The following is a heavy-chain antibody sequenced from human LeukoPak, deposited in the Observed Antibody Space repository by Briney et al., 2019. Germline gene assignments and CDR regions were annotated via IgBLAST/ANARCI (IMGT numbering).Heavy chain of an antibody. J-gene: IGHJ4*02. CDR1: GFTFDDYA. V-gene: IGHV3-7*01. CDR3: ARDSPGDFDY. D-gene: IGHD7-27*01. Sequence: GGSLRLSCAASGFTFDDYAMHWVRQAPGKGLEWVANIHQHGSKENYLDSVKGRFTISRDNAKNSLYLQMNSLRAEDTAVYYCARDSPGDFDYWGQGTLVTVSS. CDR2: IHQHGSKE.